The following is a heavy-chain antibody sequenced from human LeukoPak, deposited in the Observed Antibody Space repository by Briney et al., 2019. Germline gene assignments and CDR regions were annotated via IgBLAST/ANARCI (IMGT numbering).Heavy chain of an antibody. D-gene: IGHD3-10*02. CDR1: GYTFTSYG. Sequence: ASVKVSCKASGYTFTSYGISWVRQATGQGLEWMGWISAYNGNTNYAQKLQGRVTMTTDTSTSTAYMELRSLRSDDTAVYYCARDGVFGELNTYFDYWGQGTLVTVSS. CDR2: ISAYNGNT. J-gene: IGHJ4*02. CDR3: ARDGVFGELNTYFDY. V-gene: IGHV1-18*01.